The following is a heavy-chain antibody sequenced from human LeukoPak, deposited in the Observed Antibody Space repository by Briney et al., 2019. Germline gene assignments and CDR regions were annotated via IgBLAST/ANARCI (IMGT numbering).Heavy chain of an antibody. CDR1: GFTFGSYW. CDR3: ARDRAPRARIGGMDV. CDR2: IKQDGSEK. Sequence: GGSLRLSCAASGFTFGSYWMSWVRQAPGKGLEWVANIKQDGSEKYYVDSVKGRFTISRDNAKNSLYLQMNSLRAEDTGIYYCARDRAPRARIGGMDVWGQGTTVIVSS. D-gene: IGHD3-16*01. J-gene: IGHJ6*02. V-gene: IGHV3-7*01.